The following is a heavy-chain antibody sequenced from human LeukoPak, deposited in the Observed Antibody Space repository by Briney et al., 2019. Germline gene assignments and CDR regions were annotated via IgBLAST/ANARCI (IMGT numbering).Heavy chain of an antibody. V-gene: IGHV4-59*01. CDR2: IYYSGST. CDR1: GGSISSYY. CDR3: ARVRQFYGDYEMGYFDY. J-gene: IGHJ4*02. Sequence: KSSETLSLTCTVSGGSISSYYWSWIRQPPGKGLEWIGYIYYSGSTNYNPSLESRVTISVDTSKNQFSLKLSSVTAADTAVYYCARVRQFYGDYEMGYFDYWGQGTLVTVSS. D-gene: IGHD4-17*01.